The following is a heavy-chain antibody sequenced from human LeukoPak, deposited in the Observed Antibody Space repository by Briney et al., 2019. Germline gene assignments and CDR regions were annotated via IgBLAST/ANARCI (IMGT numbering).Heavy chain of an antibody. V-gene: IGHV6-1*01. Sequence: SQTLSLTCPISRDSDSSNSADWNWIRDSPSRGLGGLGRTYYRSKWYNDYAVSVKSRITINPDTSKNQFSLQLNSVTPKDTAVYYCARAYYYGSGSYYHLNFDYWGQGTLVTVSS. D-gene: IGHD3-10*01. CDR3: ARAYYYGSGSYYHLNFDY. J-gene: IGHJ4*02. CDR2: TYYRSKWYN. CDR1: RDSDSSNSAD.